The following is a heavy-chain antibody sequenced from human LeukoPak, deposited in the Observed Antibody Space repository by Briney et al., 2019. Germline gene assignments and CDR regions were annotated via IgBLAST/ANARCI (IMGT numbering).Heavy chain of an antibody. Sequence: EASVKVSCKASGGTFSSYAISWVRQAPGQGLEWMGGTIPIFGTAHYAQKFQGRVTITADKSTSTAYMELSSLRSEDTAVYYCAYGYYYGSGSYYNRSYYYYYYMDVWGKGTTVTVSS. D-gene: IGHD3-10*01. V-gene: IGHV1-69*06. CDR2: TIPIFGTA. J-gene: IGHJ6*03. CDR3: AYGYYYGSGSYYNRSYYYYYYMDV. CDR1: GGTFSSYA.